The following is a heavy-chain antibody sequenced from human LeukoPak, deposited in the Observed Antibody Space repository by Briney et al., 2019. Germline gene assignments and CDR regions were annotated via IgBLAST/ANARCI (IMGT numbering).Heavy chain of an antibody. Sequence: SETLSLTCTVSGYSISSGYYWGWIRQPPGKGLEWIGSIYHSGSTYYNPSLKSRVTISVDTSKNQFSLKLTSVTAADTAIYYCARDVGEYCSSVSCYASDYWGQGTLVTVSS. CDR3: ARDVGEYCSSVSCYASDY. CDR2: IYHSGST. CDR1: GYSISSGYY. V-gene: IGHV4-38-2*02. D-gene: IGHD2-2*01. J-gene: IGHJ4*02.